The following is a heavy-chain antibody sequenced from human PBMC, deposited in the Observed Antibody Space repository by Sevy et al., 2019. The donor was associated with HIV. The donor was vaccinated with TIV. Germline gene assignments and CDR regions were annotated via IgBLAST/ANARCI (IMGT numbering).Heavy chain of an antibody. V-gene: IGHV3-30*02. CDR1: GFSFSSYG. CDR3: VKEGGGGGGDH. Sequence: GESLKISCAASGFSFSSYGMHWVRQAPGKGLEWMSYIQYDGSNKDYADSVKGRFTISRDNSKNKLYLQMNSLRVEDTAVFYCVKEGGGGGGDHWGQGTLGTVSS. CDR2: IQYDGSNK. D-gene: IGHD3-16*01. J-gene: IGHJ4*02.